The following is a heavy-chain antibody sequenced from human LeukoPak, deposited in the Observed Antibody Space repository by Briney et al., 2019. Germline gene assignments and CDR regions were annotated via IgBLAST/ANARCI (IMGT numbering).Heavy chain of an antibody. Sequence: GGSLRLSCAASGFGFSSHAMNWVRQAPGKGLEWVSAISGSGSGTDYADSVKGRFTISRDNSKNTVYLQMNSLRAEDSAIYYCAKDIRGYNRPVDYWGQGTLVTVSS. J-gene: IGHJ4*02. CDR1: GFGFSSHA. CDR3: AKDIRGYNRPVDY. V-gene: IGHV3-23*01. CDR2: ISGSGSGT. D-gene: IGHD3-10*01.